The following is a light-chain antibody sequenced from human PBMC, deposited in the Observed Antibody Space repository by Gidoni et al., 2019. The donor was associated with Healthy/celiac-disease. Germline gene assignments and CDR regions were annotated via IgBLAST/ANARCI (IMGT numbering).Light chain of an antibody. J-gene: IGLJ2*01. CDR2: QDS. V-gene: IGLV3-1*01. CDR3: QAWDSSTAWVV. CDR1: KLGDQY. Sequence: SYELTQPPSVSVSPGQTASITCSGDKLGDQYACWYQQKPGQSPVLVIYQDSKRPSGIPERFSGSNSGNTATLTISGTQAMDEADYYCQAWDSSTAWVVFGGGTKLTVL.